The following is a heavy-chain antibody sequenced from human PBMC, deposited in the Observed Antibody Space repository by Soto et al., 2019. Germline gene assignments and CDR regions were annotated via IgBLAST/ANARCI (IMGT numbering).Heavy chain of an antibody. CDR3: ARENGRGYSYGEFDY. J-gene: IGHJ4*02. V-gene: IGHV4-4*02. D-gene: IGHD5-18*01. Sequence: SETLSLTCAVSGGSISSSNWWSWVRQHPGKGLEWIGEIYHSGSTNYNQSLKSRVTISVDKSKNQFSLKLSSVTAADTAVYYCARENGRGYSYGEFDYWGQGTLVTVSS. CDR2: IYHSGST. CDR1: GGSISSSNW.